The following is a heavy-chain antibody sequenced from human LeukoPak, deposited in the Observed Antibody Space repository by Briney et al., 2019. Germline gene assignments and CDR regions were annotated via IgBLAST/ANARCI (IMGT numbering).Heavy chain of an antibody. V-gene: IGHV1-2*02. CDR2: INPNSGGT. J-gene: IGHJ3*02. Sequence: GASVKVSCKASGYTFTGYYMHWVRQAPGQGLEWMGWINPNSGGTNYAQKFQGRVTMTRDTSISTAYMELSRLRSDDTAVYYCARVNYYDSSGSPRHAFDIWGQETMVTVSS. CDR1: GYTFTGYY. D-gene: IGHD3-22*01. CDR3: ARVNYYDSSGSPRHAFDI.